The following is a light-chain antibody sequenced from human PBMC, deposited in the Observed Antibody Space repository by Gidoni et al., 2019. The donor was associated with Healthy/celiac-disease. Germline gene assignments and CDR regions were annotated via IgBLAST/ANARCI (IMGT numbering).Light chain of an antibody. V-gene: IGKV3-15*01. CDR1: QSVSSN. CDR3: QQYNNWPPWT. J-gene: IGKJ1*01. Sequence: EIVMKQSPATLSVSPGERATLPCRASQSVSSNLAWYQQKPCQAPRLLIYGASTRATGIPARFSGSGSGTEFTLPISSLQSEDFAVYYCQQYNNWPPWTFGQGTKVEIK. CDR2: GAS.